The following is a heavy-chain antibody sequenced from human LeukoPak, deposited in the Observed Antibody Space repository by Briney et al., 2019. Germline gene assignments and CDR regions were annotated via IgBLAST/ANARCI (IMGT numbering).Heavy chain of an antibody. CDR3: ARESYSTSYLFDF. V-gene: IGHV4-4*07. D-gene: IGHD6-6*01. J-gene: IGHJ4*02. CDR1: GGSISSYY. Sequence: SSETLSLTCTVSGGSISSYYWSWIRQPAGKGLEWIGRVYTSGSTNYNPSLKSRVTMLVDTSKNQISLKVNSVTAADTAVYYCARESYSTSYLFDFWGQGTLVTVSS. CDR2: VYTSGST.